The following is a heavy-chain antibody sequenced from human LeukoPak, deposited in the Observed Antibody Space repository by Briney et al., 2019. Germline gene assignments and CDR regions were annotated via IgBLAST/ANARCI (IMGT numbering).Heavy chain of an antibody. D-gene: IGHD2-2*02. J-gene: IGHJ4*02. Sequence: GGSLRLSCAASGFTFDDYAMHWVRQAPGKGLEWVSGISWNSGSIGYADSVKGRFTISRDNGKNSLYLQMNSLRAEDTAVYYCARYRHLGYWGQGTLVTVSS. CDR2: ISWNSGSI. CDR1: GFTFDDYA. V-gene: IGHV3-9*01. CDR3: ARYRHLGY.